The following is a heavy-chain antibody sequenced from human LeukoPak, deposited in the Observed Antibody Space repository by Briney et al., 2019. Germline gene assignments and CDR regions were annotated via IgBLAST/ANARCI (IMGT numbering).Heavy chain of an antibody. V-gene: IGHV3-66*01. D-gene: IGHD1-26*01. J-gene: IGHJ4*02. CDR2: IYSGGST. CDR1: GFTVSGNY. Sequence: GGALRLSCAASGFTVSGNYMSWVRQAPGKGLEWVSVIYSGGSTYYADSVKGRFTISRDNSKNTLYLQMNSLRAEDTAVYYCARAAGWELHFDYWGQGTLVTVSS. CDR3: ARAAGWELHFDY.